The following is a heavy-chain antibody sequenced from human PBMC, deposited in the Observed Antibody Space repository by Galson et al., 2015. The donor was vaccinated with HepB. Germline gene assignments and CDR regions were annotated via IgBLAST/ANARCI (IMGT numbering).Heavy chain of an antibody. CDR3: ARGQWYSSGWYLNYADY. V-gene: IGHV3-74*01. D-gene: IGHD6-19*01. J-gene: IGHJ4*02. Sequence: SLRLSCAASGFTFSSYWMHWVRQAPGKGLVWVSRINSDGSSTSYADSVKGRFTISRDNAKNTLYLQMNSLRAEDTAVYYCARGQWYSSGWYLNYADYWGQGTLVTVSS. CDR1: GFTFSSYW. CDR2: INSDGSST.